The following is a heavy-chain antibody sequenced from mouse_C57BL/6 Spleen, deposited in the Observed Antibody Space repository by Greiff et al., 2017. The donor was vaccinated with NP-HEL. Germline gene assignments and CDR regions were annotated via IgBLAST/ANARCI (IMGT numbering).Heavy chain of an antibody. CDR1: GFTFSDYG. J-gene: IGHJ3*01. CDR3: ARTAWFAY. CDR2: ISSGSSTN. Sequence: EVKLVESGGGLVKPGGSLKLSCAASGFTFSDYGMHWVRQAPEKGLEWVAYISSGSSTNYYADTVKGRFTITRDKATNTLFLQMTSLRSEDTAMYYCARTAWFAYWGQGTLVTVSA. V-gene: IGHV5-17*01.